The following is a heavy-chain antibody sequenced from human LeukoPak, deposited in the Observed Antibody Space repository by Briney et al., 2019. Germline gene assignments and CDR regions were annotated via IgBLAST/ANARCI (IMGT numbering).Heavy chain of an antibody. CDR1: GYTLTELS. CDR3: ATDLGAHDYGDEGGWFDP. CDR2: FDPEDGET. D-gene: IGHD4-17*01. Sequence: ASVKVSCKVSGYTLTELSMHWVRQAPGKGLEWMGGFDPEDGETIYAQKFQGRVTMTEDTSTDTAYMELSSLRSEDTAVYYCATDLGAHDYGDEGGWFDPWGQGTLVTVSS. J-gene: IGHJ5*02. V-gene: IGHV1-24*01.